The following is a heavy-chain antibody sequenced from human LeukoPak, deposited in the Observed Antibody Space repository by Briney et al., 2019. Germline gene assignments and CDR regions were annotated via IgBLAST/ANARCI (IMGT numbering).Heavy chain of an antibody. CDR1: GFTFSSYD. Sequence: GGFLRLSCAASGFTFSSYDMHWVRQATGKGLEWVSAIGTAGDTYYPGSVKGRFTISRENAKNSLYLQMNSLRAGDTAVYYCARSRATWGIQLWVGDAFDIWGQGTMVTVSS. CDR2: IGTAGDT. J-gene: IGHJ3*02. CDR3: ARSRATWGIQLWVGDAFDI. V-gene: IGHV3-13*01. D-gene: IGHD5-18*01.